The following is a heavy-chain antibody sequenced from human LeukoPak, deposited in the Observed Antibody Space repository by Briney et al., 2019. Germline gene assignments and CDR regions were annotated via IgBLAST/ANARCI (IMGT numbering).Heavy chain of an antibody. CDR3: ACGGWYRGY. Sequence: SETLSLTCAVYGGSFSGYYWTWIRQTPGKGLEWIGEINHRGSTNYNPSLESRVTISVDTSKNHFSLDLTSVTAADTAVYYCACGGWYRGYWGQGTLVTVSS. CDR1: GGSFSGYY. J-gene: IGHJ4*02. CDR2: INHRGST. D-gene: IGHD2-15*01. V-gene: IGHV4-34*01.